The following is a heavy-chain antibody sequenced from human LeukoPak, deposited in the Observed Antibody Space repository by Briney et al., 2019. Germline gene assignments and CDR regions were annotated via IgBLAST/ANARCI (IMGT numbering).Heavy chain of an antibody. V-gene: IGHV4-61*01. CDR2: IYYSGST. CDR1: GGSVSCGSYY. Sequence: SETLSLTCTVSGGSVSCGSYYWSWIRQPPGKGLEWIGYIYYSGSTNYNPSLKSRVTISVDTSKNQFSLKLSSVTAADTAVYYCARDPDFWSGYYAFDIWGQGTMVTVSS. D-gene: IGHD3-3*01. J-gene: IGHJ3*02. CDR3: ARDPDFWSGYYAFDI.